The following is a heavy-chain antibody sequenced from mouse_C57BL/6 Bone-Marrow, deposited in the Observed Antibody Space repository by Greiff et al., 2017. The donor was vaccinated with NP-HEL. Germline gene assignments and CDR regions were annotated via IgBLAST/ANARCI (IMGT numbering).Heavy chain of an antibody. CDR2: IDPSDSET. CDR1: GYTFTSYW. V-gene: IGHV1-52*01. J-gene: IGHJ4*01. CDR3: AVRFYAMDY. D-gene: IGHD1-1*01. Sequence: QVQPQQPGAELVRPGSSVKLSCKASGYTFTSYWMHWVKQRPIQGLEWIGNIDPSDSETHYNQKFKDKATLTVDKSSSTAYMQLSSLTSEDSAVYYCAVRFYAMDYWGQGTSVTVSS.